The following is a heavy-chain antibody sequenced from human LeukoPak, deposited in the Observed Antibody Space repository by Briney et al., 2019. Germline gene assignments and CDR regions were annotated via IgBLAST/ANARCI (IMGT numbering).Heavy chain of an antibody. CDR2: ISGSGGST. V-gene: IGHV3-23*01. CDR3: AKDQNDFWSGLRYYFDY. D-gene: IGHD3-3*01. CDR1: GFTFSSYA. Sequence: GGSLRLSCAASGFTFSSYAMSWVRQAPGEGLEWVSAISGSGGSTYYADSVKGRFTISRDNSKNTLYLQMNSLRAEDTAVYYCAKDQNDFWSGLRYYFDYWGQGTLVTVSS. J-gene: IGHJ4*02.